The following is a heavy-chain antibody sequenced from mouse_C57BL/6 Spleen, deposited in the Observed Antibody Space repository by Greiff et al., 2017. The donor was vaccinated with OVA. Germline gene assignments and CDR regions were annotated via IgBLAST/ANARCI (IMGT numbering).Heavy chain of an antibody. CDR1: GYSFTDYN. J-gene: IGHJ4*01. CDR3: AREDDYDGYYAMDY. Sequence: VQLKESGPELVKPGASVKISCKASGYSFTDYNMNWVKQSNGKSLEWIGVINPNYGTTSYNQKFKGKATLTVDQSSSTAYMQLNSLTSEDSAVYYCAREDDYDGYYAMDYWGQGTSVTVSS. D-gene: IGHD2-4*01. CDR2: INPNYGTT. V-gene: IGHV1-39*01.